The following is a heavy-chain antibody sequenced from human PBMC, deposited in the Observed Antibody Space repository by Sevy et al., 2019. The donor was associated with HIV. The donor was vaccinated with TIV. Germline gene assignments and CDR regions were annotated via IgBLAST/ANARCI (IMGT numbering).Heavy chain of an antibody. CDR2: VPYDGSKS. J-gene: IGHJ5*02. CDR3: ARDHNTGWCNWFDP. D-gene: IGHD3-9*01. Sequence: GGSLRLSCEVSGFNVNNYSMHWVRQAPGKGLEWVAMVPYDGSKSHYVYSVKGRFTISRDYSENTLYLQMNNLRVEDTAVYYCARDHNTGWCNWFDPWGQGTLVTVSS. V-gene: IGHV3-30*02. CDR1: GFNVNNYS.